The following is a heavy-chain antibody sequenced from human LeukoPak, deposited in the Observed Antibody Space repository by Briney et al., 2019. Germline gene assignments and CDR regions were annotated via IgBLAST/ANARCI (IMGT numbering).Heavy chain of an antibody. Sequence: PGGSLRLSCAASGFTFSSYAMSWVRQAPGKGLEWVSAISGSGGSTYYADSVKGRFTISRDNSKNTLYLQMNSLRAEDTAVYYCAKDSGLTGYYEPYYFDYRGQGTLVTVSS. CDR1: GFTFSSYA. V-gene: IGHV3-23*01. D-gene: IGHD3-9*01. J-gene: IGHJ4*02. CDR2: ISGSGGST. CDR3: AKDSGLTGYYEPYYFDY.